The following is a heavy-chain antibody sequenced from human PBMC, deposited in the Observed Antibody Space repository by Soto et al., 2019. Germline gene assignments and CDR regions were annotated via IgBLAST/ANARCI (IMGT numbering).Heavy chain of an antibody. D-gene: IGHD6-13*01. Sequence: QVQLVESGGGVVQPGTSLRLSCAASGFTFSSYGMHWVRQAPGKGLEWVAVISYDGSNKYYADSVKGRFTISRDNSKNTLHLQMNSLRPEGTAVYYCAKGLDSSSWYGIDYWGQGTLVTVST. CDR2: ISYDGSNK. CDR1: GFTFSSYG. V-gene: IGHV3-30*18. CDR3: AKGLDSSSWYGIDY. J-gene: IGHJ4*02.